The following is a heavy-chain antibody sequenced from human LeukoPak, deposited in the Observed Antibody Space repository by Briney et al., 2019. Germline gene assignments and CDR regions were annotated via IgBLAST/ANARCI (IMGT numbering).Heavy chain of an antibody. J-gene: IGHJ4*02. D-gene: IGHD6-13*01. CDR3: ARQAAGVVY. Sequence: GRSLRLSCAASGFTFSTYAMHWVRQAPGKGLEYVSGITRKGDSTYYADSVKGRFTISRDNSKNTLYLQMGGLRAEDMAVYYCARQAAGVVYWGQGTLVTVSS. CDR1: GFTFSTYA. V-gene: IGHV3-64*02. CDR2: ITRKGDST.